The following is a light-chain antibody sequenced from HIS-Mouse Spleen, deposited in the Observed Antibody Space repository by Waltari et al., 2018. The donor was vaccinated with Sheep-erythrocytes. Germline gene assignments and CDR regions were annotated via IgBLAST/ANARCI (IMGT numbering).Light chain of an antibody. CDR3: YSTDSSGNHRV. J-gene: IGLJ1*01. CDR2: EDS. V-gene: IGLV3-10*01. Sequence: SYELTXPPXXSVXXGQTSRXXXSGXXLPKTXXXWFQQXSGQAPELAIXEDSKRPSGIPERFSGSXSGXMATLXISGAQVEDEADYYCYSTDSSGNHRVFGTGTKVTVL. CDR1: XLPKTX.